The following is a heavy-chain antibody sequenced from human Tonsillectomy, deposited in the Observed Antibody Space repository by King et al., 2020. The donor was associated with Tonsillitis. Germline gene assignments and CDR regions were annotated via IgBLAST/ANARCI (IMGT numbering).Heavy chain of an antibody. CDR3: ARGPLGYSSSWYGDY. V-gene: IGHV1-2*06. Sequence: LQLVQSGTEVKKPGASVKVSCKASGYTFTDYHMHWVRQAPGQGLEWMGRINPNNGGTNYMQTFQGRVTLTRDTSISTAYMELSRLRSDDTAVYYCARGPLGYSSSWYGDYWGQGTLVTVSS. J-gene: IGHJ4*02. CDR2: INPNNGGT. CDR1: GYTFTDYH. D-gene: IGHD6-13*01.